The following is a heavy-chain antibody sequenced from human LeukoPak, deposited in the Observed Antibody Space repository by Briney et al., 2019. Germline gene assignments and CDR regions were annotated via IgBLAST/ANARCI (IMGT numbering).Heavy chain of an antibody. Sequence: PSETLSLTCTVSGGSISSSSYYWGWIRQPPGKGLEWIGSIYYSGSTYYNPSLKSRVTISVDTSKNQFSLKLSSVTAADTAVYYCAREDCGGDCCSAGGDYWGQGTLVTVSS. V-gene: IGHV4-39*07. D-gene: IGHD2-21*02. CDR3: AREDCGGDCCSAGGDY. J-gene: IGHJ4*02. CDR2: IYYSGST. CDR1: GGSISSSSYY.